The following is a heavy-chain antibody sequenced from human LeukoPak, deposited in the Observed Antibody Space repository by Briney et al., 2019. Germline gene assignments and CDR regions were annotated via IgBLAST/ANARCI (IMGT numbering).Heavy chain of an antibody. J-gene: IGHJ4*02. D-gene: IGHD4-17*01. CDR3: AKAAVNYGDSFYFDY. CDR2: ISGSGDST. V-gene: IGHV3-23*01. CDR1: GFTFSSYA. Sequence: GGSLRLSCAASGFTFSSYAMNWVRQAPGKGLEWVSDISGSGDSTYYADSVKGRFTISRDSYKKTLYLHMNNLRAEDTAIYYCAKAAVNYGDSFYFDYWGQGTLVTVSS.